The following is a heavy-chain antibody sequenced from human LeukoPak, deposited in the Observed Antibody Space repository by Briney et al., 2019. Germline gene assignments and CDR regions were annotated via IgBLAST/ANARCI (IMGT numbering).Heavy chain of an antibody. CDR1: GGTFISYT. Sequence: GASVKVSCKASGGTFISYTISWVRQAPGQGLEWMGRIIPILDIANYAQKFQGRVTITADKSTSTAYMELRSLRSDDTAVYYCARGRYSNPAADDPWGQGTLVTVSS. J-gene: IGHJ5*02. V-gene: IGHV1-69*02. CDR2: IIPILDIA. D-gene: IGHD5-18*01. CDR3: ARGRYSNPAADDP.